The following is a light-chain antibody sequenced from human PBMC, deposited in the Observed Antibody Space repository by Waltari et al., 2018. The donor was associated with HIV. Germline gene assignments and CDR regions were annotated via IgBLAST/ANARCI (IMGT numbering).Light chain of an antibody. CDR1: QNINSN. CDR3: QHYHNWPPYT. CDR2: GAS. Sequence: EIVMTQSQATLSVSPGERATLHCRASQNINSNLAWYQQKPGQAPRLLIYGASTRATGIPARFSGSGSGTEFTLTISSLQSEDFAVFYCQHYHNWPPYTFGQGTKLEIK. J-gene: IGKJ2*01. V-gene: IGKV3-15*01.